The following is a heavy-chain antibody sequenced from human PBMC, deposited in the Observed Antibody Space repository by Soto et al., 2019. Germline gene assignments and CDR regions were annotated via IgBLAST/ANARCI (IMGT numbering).Heavy chain of an antibody. CDR1: GFIFRSYA. CDR3: VQGSDHYDTSCTFFES. Sequence: QVQLVESGGGVVQPGRSLRLSCAVSGFIFRSYAMHWVRQAPGKGLEWLTFISHDGRRKFYADSVLGRFTISRDDSKNTLDGEMSSLRPDDTAVYFCVQGSDHYDTSCTFFESWGQGALVTVTS. CDR2: ISHDGRRK. D-gene: IGHD3-22*01. V-gene: IGHV3-30*03. J-gene: IGHJ4*01.